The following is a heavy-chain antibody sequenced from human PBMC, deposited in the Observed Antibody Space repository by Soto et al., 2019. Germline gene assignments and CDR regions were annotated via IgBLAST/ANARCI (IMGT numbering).Heavy chain of an antibody. CDR3: AKDRSTMRWFDP. CDR2: VQMSGTT. CDR1: GASVRSYH. Sequence: SETLSLTCAVSGASVRSYHWSWIRQAAGKGLEWIGRVQMSGTTNYNPSLKTRVTMSLDTSKNEVSLRMTSVAAADTAVYFCAKDRSTMRWFDPWGQGILVTVSS. V-gene: IGHV4-4*07. J-gene: IGHJ5*02. D-gene: IGHD1-1*01.